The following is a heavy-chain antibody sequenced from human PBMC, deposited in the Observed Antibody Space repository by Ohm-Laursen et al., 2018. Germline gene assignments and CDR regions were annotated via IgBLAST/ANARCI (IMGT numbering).Heavy chain of an antibody. D-gene: IGHD5-18*01. V-gene: IGHV1-18*01. CDR3: ATRDTNMAYYYYYGMDV. CDR2: ISSYNGNT. Sequence: ASVKVSCKASGYTFPNYGISWVRQAPGQGLEWMGWISSYNGNTNYAHSFQGRVTMTIDTSTSTAYMELRSLRSDDTAVYYCATRDTNMAYYYYYGMDVWGRGTTVTVSS. CDR1: GYTFPNYG. J-gene: IGHJ6*02.